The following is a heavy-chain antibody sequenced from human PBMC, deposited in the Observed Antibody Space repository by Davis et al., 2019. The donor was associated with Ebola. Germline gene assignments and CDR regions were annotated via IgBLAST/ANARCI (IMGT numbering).Heavy chain of an antibody. CDR3: ERRIAAGGTVIGY. D-gene: IGHD6-13*01. V-gene: IGHV1-8*01. CDR2: MNPNSGNT. CDR1: GYTFTSYD. Sequence: AASVKVSCKASGYTFTSYDINWVRQATGQGLEWMGWMNPNSGNTGYAQRFQGRVTMTRNTSISTAYMELSSLRSEDTAVYYCERRIAAGGTVIGYWGQGTLVTVSS. J-gene: IGHJ4*02.